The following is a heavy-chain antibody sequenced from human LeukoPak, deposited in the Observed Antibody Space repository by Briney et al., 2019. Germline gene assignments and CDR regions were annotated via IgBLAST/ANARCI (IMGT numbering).Heavy chain of an antibody. CDR1: GGSISSSSYY. CDR2: IYYSGST. CDR3: ARLLLWFGELFWFDP. V-gene: IGHV4-39*07. Sequence: SETLSLTCTVSGGSISSSSYYWGWIRQPPGKGLEWIGSIYYSGSTYYNPSLKSRVTISVDTSKNQFSLKLSSVTAADTAVYYCARLLLWFGELFWFDPWGQGTLVTVSS. D-gene: IGHD3-10*01. J-gene: IGHJ5*02.